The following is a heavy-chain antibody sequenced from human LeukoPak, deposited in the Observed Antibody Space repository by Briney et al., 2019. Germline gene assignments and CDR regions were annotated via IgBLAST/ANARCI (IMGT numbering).Heavy chain of an antibody. CDR2: IFYGGST. CDR3: ARSGDRSGYYYSGYYGMDV. V-gene: IGHV4-59*08. CDR1: GGSVSSYY. Sequence: PSETLSLTCTVSGGSVSSYYRSWIRQLPGKGLEWIGFIFYGGSTNYNPSLKSRVTISEDTSKNQFSLKLSSVTAADTAVYYCARSGDRSGYYYSGYYGMDVWGQGTTVTVS. J-gene: IGHJ6*02. D-gene: IGHD3-22*01.